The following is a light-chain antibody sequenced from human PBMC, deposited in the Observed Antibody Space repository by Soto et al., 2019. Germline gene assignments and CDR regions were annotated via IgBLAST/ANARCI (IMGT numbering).Light chain of an antibody. CDR2: DVY. V-gene: IGKV1-5*01. CDR1: QTISSW. CDR3: QQYDDLPIT. Sequence: EIQMTQSPSTLSASVGDRVTITCLASQTISSWLAWYQQKPGKAPKLLIYDVYSLESGVPSRFSGSGSGTEFTLTISSLQPDDFATYYCQQYDDLPITFGQGTRLEIK. J-gene: IGKJ5*01.